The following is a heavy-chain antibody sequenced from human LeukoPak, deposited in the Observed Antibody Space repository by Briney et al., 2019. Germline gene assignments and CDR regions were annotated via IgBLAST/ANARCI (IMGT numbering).Heavy chain of an antibody. D-gene: IGHD2-15*01. Sequence: SETLSLTCTVSGASISSSYWSWIRQPPGKGLEWIGYIYYSGSTNYNPALKSRVTISVATSNNQFSLKLSSVTAADTAVYYCARKGRLHTSYYYMDVWGKGTTVTVSS. CDR3: ARKGRLHTSYYYMDV. J-gene: IGHJ6*03. CDR1: GASISSSY. CDR2: IYYSGST. V-gene: IGHV4-59*01.